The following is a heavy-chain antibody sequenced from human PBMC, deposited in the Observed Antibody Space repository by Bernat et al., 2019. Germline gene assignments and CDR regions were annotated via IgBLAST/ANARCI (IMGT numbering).Heavy chain of an antibody. Sequence: QVQLVESGGGVVQPGRSLRLSCAASGFTFSSYGMYWVRQAPGMGLEWVAVIWYDGSNKYYADSVKGRFTISRDNSKNTLYLQMSSLGAEDTAVYYCAREREGLWFGTFDYWGQGTLVTVSS. V-gene: IGHV3-33*01. CDR2: IWYDGSNK. CDR1: GFTFSSYG. CDR3: AREREGLWFGTFDY. J-gene: IGHJ4*02. D-gene: IGHD3-10*01.